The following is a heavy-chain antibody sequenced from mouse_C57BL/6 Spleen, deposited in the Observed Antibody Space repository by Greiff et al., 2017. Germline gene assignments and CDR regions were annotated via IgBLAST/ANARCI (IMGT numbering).Heavy chain of an antibody. CDR1: GYAFSSYW. V-gene: IGHV1-80*01. CDR2: IYPGDGDT. J-gene: IGHJ4*01. D-gene: IGHD1-1*01. CDR3: ARSHYDGSRDYAMDY. Sequence: QVQLQQSGAELVKPGASVKISCKASGYAFSSYWMNWVKQRPGKGLEWIGQIYPGDGDTNYNGKFKGKATLTADKSSSTAYMQLSSLTSEDSAVYFCARSHYDGSRDYAMDYWGQGTSVTVSS.